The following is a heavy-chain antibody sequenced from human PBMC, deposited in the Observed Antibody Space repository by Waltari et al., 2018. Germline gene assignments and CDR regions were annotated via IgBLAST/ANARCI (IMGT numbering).Heavy chain of an antibody. CDR3: ARMFYYRSGGPDWFDP. D-gene: IGHD2-15*01. CDR2: MNPNRGDA. Sequence: QVQLVQSGAEVRKPGASVKVSCRASGYTFPSYGINWVRQATGQGPGWMGWMNPNRGDAGYAQKFQGRVTMTRDTSISTAYMELSGLRSEDTAVYYCARMFYYRSGGPDWFDPWGQGTLVTVSS. CDR1: GYTFPSYG. V-gene: IGHV1-8*02. J-gene: IGHJ5*02.